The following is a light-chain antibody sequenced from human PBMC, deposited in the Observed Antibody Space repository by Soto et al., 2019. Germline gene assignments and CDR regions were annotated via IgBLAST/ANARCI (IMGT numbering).Light chain of an antibody. J-gene: IGKJ1*01. Sequence: EIVMTQSPATLSVSPGERATLSCRASQDVGSKLAWYQQKPGQAPRLLIYGATTRATGIPARFSGSGSGTQFTLTISSPQSEDFAVYYCQQCNDSPPWTFGQGTKVDIK. CDR3: QQCNDSPPWT. V-gene: IGKV3-15*01. CDR2: GAT. CDR1: QDVGSK.